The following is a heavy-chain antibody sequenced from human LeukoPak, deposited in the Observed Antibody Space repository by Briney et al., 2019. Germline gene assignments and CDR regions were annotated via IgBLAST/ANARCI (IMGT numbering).Heavy chain of an antibody. CDR2: IKQDGSEK. V-gene: IGHV3-7*01. CDR3: ARVGDSGYGGPFDY. CDR1: GFTFSSYW. D-gene: IGHD5-12*01. Sequence: GGSLRLSCAASGFTFSSYWTSWVRQAPGKGLEWVANIKQDGSEKYYVDSVKGRFTISRDNAKNSLYLQMNSLRAEDTAVYYCARVGDSGYGGPFDYWGQGTLVTVSS. J-gene: IGHJ4*02.